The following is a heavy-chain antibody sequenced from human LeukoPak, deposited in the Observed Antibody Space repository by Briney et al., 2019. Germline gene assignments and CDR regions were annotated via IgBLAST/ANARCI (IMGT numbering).Heavy chain of an antibody. V-gene: IGHV3-21*01. CDR2: ISSSSSYI. CDR1: GFTFSSYS. D-gene: IGHD1-26*01. CDR3: ARVGMVAPGAFDI. Sequence: GGSLRLSCAASGFTFSSYSMNWVRQAPGKGLEWVSSISSSSSYIYYADSVKGRFTISRDNAKNSLYLQMNSLRAEDTAVYYCARVGMVAPGAFDIWGQGTMVTVSS. J-gene: IGHJ3*02.